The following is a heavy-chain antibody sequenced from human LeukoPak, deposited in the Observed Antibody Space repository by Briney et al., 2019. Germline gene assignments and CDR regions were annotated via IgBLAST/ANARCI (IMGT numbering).Heavy chain of an antibody. CDR2: IYTSGST. CDR1: GGSISSYY. CDR3: ARVAYRVGATISQYYFDY. J-gene: IGHJ4*02. D-gene: IGHD1-26*01. V-gene: IGHV4-4*07. Sequence: SETLSLTCTVSGGSISSYYWSWIRQPAGKGLEWIGRIYTSGSTNYNPSLKSRVTMSVDTSKNQFSLKLSSVTAADTAVYYCARVAYRVGATISQYYFDYWGQGTLVTVSS.